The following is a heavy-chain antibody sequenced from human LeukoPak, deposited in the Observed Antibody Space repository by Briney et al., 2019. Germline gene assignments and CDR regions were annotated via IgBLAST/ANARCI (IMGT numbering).Heavy chain of an antibody. Sequence: GGSLRLSCAASGFTFSTFAMIWVRQPPGKGLERVSSIFPSGGEIHYADSVRGRFTISRDNSKSTLSLQMNSLRAEDTAIYYCATYRQVLLPFESWGQGTLVTVS. CDR2: IFPSGGEI. V-gene: IGHV3-23*01. CDR3: ATYRQVLLPFES. CDR1: GFTFSTFA. D-gene: IGHD2-8*02. J-gene: IGHJ4*02.